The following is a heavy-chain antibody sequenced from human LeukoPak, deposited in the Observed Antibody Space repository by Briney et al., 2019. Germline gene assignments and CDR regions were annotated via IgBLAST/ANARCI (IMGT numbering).Heavy chain of an antibody. Sequence: PSQTLSLTCAVSGGSISSGGYSWSWIRQPPGKGLEWIGYIYHSGSTYYNPSLKSRVTISVDRSKNQFSLKLSSVTAADTAVYYCARENKMLPDAFDIWGQGTMVTVSS. CDR3: ARENKMLPDAFDI. CDR2: IYHSGST. J-gene: IGHJ3*02. V-gene: IGHV4-30-2*01. D-gene: IGHD3-10*02. CDR1: GGSISSGGYS.